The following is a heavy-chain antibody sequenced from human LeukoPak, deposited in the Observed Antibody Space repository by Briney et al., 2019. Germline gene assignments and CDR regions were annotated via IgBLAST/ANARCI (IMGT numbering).Heavy chain of an antibody. Sequence: SVKVPCKASGGTFSSYAISWVRQAPGQGLEWMGGIIPIFGTANYAQKFQGRVTITADESTSTAYMELSSLRSEDTAVYYCAREERELWPLAFDIWGQGTMVTVSS. V-gene: IGHV1-69*13. CDR2: IIPIFGTA. D-gene: IGHD2-21*01. J-gene: IGHJ3*02. CDR3: AREERELWPLAFDI. CDR1: GGTFSSYA.